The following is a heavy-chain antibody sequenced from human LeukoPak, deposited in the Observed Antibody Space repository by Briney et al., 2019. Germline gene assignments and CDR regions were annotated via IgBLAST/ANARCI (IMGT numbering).Heavy chain of an antibody. V-gene: IGHV4-61*08. CDR2: IYYSGST. D-gene: IGHD2-21*01. CDR3: ARELWGDYYGMDV. Sequence: SETLSLTCTVSGGSVSSGGYDWTWIRQPPGKGLEWIGYIYYSGSTDYNPSLKSRVTISVDTSKNQFSLKLASVNPAVYYCARELWGDYYGMDVWGQGTTVTVSS. J-gene: IGHJ6*02. CDR1: GGSVSSGGYD.